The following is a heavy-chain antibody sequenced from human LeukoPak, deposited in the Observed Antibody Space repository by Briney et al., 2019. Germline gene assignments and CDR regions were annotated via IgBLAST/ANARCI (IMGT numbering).Heavy chain of an antibody. J-gene: IGHJ4*02. CDR1: GVTFTSYW. D-gene: IGHD2-21*01. CDR3: ARGYSVRGDY. Sequence: GRSLRLSCAASGVTFTSYWMHWVRQVPGKELVWVPSIHSDGTSTNSEDSVKGRSHISRHPATNTLYLQMNSLRVAAPAVSYCARGYSVRGDYWGQGTLVTVSS. V-gene: IGHV3-74*01. CDR2: IHSDGTST.